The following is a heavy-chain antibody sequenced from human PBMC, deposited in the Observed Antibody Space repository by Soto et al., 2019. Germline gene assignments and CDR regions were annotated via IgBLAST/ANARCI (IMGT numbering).Heavy chain of an antibody. Sequence: SVKVSCKASGVTFSSYAISWVRQAPGQGLEWMGGIIPIFGTANYAQKFQGRVTITADKSTSTAYMELSSLRSEDTAVYYCAYCSSTSCYYYYYGMDVWGQGTTVTVSS. D-gene: IGHD2-2*01. CDR1: GVTFSSYA. CDR3: AYCSSTSCYYYYYGMDV. J-gene: IGHJ6*02. CDR2: IIPIFGTA. V-gene: IGHV1-69*06.